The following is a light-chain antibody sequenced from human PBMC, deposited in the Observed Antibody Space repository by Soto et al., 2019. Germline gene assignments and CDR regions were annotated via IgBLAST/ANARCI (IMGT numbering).Light chain of an antibody. CDR3: QQYNDWPLT. V-gene: IGKV3-15*01. J-gene: IGKJ1*01. Sequence: EIVLTQSPGTLSLSPGERATLSCRASQSVSSNLAWYQQKPGQAPRLLIYGAFTRATGIPARLSGTGXGTEFTLTISSLQSEDFALYYCQQYNDWPLTFGQGTKVDIK. CDR2: GAF. CDR1: QSVSSN.